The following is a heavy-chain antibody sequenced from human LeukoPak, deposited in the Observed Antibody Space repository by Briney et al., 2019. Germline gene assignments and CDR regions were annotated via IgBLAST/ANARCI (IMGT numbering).Heavy chain of an antibody. CDR1: GGTFSSYA. V-gene: IGHV1-69*05. J-gene: IGHJ4*02. Sequence: SVKVSCKASGGTFSSYAISWVRQARGQGLEWMGRIIPILGNANYAQKFQGRVTTTTDEFTSTAYMELSSLRSEDTAVYYCARDGYSSSWYHYWGQGTLVTVSS. CDR3: ARDGYSSSWYHY. CDR2: IIPILGNA. D-gene: IGHD6-13*01.